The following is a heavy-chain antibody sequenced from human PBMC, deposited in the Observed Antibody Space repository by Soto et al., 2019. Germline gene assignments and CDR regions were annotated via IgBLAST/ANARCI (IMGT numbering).Heavy chain of an antibody. D-gene: IGHD2-15*01. Sequence: QITLKESGPTLVKPTQTLTLTCSFFGFSVSTNGVGVGWIRQPPGKALEWLALIYWDDDKRYSPSLKRRLTTPTTTANNQVVLTLPNVDPVDTATYYCALRRGYGSFYTSGGPYDAFATWGPGTMVPVSS. J-gene: IGHJ3*02. CDR1: GFSVSTNGVG. CDR3: ALRRGYGSFYTSGGPYDAFAT. CDR2: IYWDDDK. V-gene: IGHV2-5*02.